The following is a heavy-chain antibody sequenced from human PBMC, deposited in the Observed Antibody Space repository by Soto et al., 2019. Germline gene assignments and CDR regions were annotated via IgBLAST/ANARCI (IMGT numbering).Heavy chain of an antibody. Sequence: EVQLVESGGGLVQPGGSLKLSCAASGFTFSGSAMHWVRQASGKGLEWVGRIRSKANSYATAYAASVKGRFTISRDDSKNTLYLQMNSLRAEDTAVYYCARDRRGIAAAGTNAFDIWGQGTMVTVSS. CDR1: GFTFSGSA. D-gene: IGHD6-13*01. J-gene: IGHJ3*02. CDR3: ARDRRGIAAAGTNAFDI. V-gene: IGHV3-73*02. CDR2: IRSKANSYAT.